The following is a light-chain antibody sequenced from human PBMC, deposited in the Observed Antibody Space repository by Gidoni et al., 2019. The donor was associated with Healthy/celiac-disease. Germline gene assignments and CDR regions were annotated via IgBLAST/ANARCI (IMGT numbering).Light chain of an antibody. Sequence: DIQMTQSPSTLSASVGDRVTITCRASQSISSWLAWYQQKPGKAPKLLIYDASSLESGVPSRFSGSGSGTEFTLTISSLQPDDFATYYCQQYTSYPVTFGQGTKVEIK. V-gene: IGKV1-5*01. CDR3: QQYTSYPVT. CDR1: QSISSW. CDR2: DAS. J-gene: IGKJ1*01.